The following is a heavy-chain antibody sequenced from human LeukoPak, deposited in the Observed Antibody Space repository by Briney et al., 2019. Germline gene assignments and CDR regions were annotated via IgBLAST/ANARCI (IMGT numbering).Heavy chain of an antibody. CDR3: ARGGETISPDY. CDR2: INTDGSST. Sequence: GASLRLSCAASGFTFSSYWMHWVRQDPGKGLVWVSRINTDGSSTSYADSVKGRFTISRDNTKNTLYLQMNSLRAEDTAVYYCARGGETISPDYWGQGTLVTVSS. V-gene: IGHV3-74*01. J-gene: IGHJ4*02. CDR1: GFTFSSYW. D-gene: IGHD3-10*01.